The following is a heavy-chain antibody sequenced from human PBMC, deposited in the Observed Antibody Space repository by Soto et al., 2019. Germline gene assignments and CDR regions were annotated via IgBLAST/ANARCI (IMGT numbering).Heavy chain of an antibody. Sequence: VASVKVSCKASGGTFSSYAISWVRQAPGQGLEWMGGIIPIFGTANYAQKFQGRVTITADESTSTAYMELSSLRSEDTAVYYCARGARVPLRYFDWSSDVWGQGTTVTVSS. CDR1: GGTFSSYA. CDR3: ARGARVPLRYFDWSSDV. D-gene: IGHD3-9*01. V-gene: IGHV1-69*13. CDR2: IIPIFGTA. J-gene: IGHJ6*02.